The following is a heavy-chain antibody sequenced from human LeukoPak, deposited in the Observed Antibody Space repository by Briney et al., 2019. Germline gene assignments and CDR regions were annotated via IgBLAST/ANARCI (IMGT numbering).Heavy chain of an antibody. J-gene: IGHJ4*02. D-gene: IGHD3-3*01. Sequence: SETLSPTCAVYGGSFSGYYWSWIRQPPGKGLEWIGEINHSGSTNYNPSLKSRVTISVDTSKNQFSLKLSSVTAADTAVYYCAREVVYYDFWSGYSHFDYWGQGTLVTVSS. CDR2: INHSGST. V-gene: IGHV4-34*01. CDR3: AREVVYYDFWSGYSHFDY. CDR1: GGSFSGYY.